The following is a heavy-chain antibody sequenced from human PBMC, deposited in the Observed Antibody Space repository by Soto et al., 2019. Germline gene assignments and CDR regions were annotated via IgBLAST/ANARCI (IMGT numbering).Heavy chain of an antibody. J-gene: IGHJ5*02. CDR1: EFTFSSNA. V-gene: IGHV3-23*01. D-gene: IGHD6-13*01. CDR2: ITGSGSTI. Sequence: GGSLRLSCAASEFTFSSNAMHWVRQAPGKGLEWVSGITGSGSTIFYADSVKGRFTISRDNFKNTLSLHMSSLRAEDTAIYYCAKDFTAYLSSWFHPWGQGTLVTVSS. CDR3: AKDFTAYLSSWFHP.